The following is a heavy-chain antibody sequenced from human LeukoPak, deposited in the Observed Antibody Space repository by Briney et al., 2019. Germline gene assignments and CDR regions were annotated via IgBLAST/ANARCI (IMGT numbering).Heavy chain of an antibody. CDR2: TSSNGGTT. J-gene: IGHJ4*02. CDR1: GFTFSNHA. Sequence: PGGSLRLSCTASGFTFSNHAMHWVRQAPGKGLEFVAATSSNGGTTYHAGSVEGRFAISRDNSKNTLFLQMTFLRIEDTAVYYCVRDPAAYYYDSTFDYWGQGTLVTVSA. CDR3: VRDPAAYYYDSTFDY. D-gene: IGHD3-22*01. V-gene: IGHV3-64D*09.